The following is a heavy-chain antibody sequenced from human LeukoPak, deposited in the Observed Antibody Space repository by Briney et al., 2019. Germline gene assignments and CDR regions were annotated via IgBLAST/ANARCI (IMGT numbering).Heavy chain of an antibody. CDR1: GGSISSYY. V-gene: IGHV4-59*01. J-gene: IGHJ4*02. Sequence: PSETLSLTCTVSGGSISSYYWNWIRQPPGKGLEWIGYIYYTGNTNYNPSLKSRVTISVDTSKNQFSLKLSSVTAADTAVYYCARRGSSGWHFDYWGQGTLVTVSS. CDR2: IYYTGNT. CDR3: ARRGSSGWHFDY. D-gene: IGHD6-19*01.